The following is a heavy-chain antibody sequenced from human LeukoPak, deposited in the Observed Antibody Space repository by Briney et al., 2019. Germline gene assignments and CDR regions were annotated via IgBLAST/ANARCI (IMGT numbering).Heavy chain of an antibody. D-gene: IGHD2-8*01. Sequence: SETLSLTCAVYGGSFSGFYWSWIRQPPGKGLEWIGEIKHSGSTSYNPSLKSRVTISVDTSENQFSLKLSSVTAADTAVYYCARGLTKASSPMVWGQGTLVTVSS. CDR3: ARGLTKASSPMV. CDR2: IKHSGST. V-gene: IGHV4-34*01. J-gene: IGHJ4*02. CDR1: GGSFSGFY.